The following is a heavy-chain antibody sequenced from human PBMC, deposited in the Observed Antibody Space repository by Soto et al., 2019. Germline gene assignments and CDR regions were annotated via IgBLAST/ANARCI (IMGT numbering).Heavy chain of an antibody. CDR3: ARVAGYNGYNWFDP. CDR1: GGSFSGYY. Sequence: PSETLSLTCAVYGGSFSGYYWSWIRQPPGKGLEWIGEINHSGSTNYNPSLKSRVTISVDTSKNQFSLKLSSVTAADTAVYYCARVAGYNGYNWFDPWGQGTLVTAPQ. J-gene: IGHJ5*02. CDR2: INHSGST. D-gene: IGHD3-10*01. V-gene: IGHV4-34*01.